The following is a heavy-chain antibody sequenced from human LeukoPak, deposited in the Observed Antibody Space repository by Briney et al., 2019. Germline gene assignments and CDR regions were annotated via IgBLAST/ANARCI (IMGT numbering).Heavy chain of an antibody. Sequence: GGSLRLSCAASGFTFSSYGMTWVRQAPGKGLEWVSAVSATGDMTWYADSVKGRFTVSRDNSKNTLYLQMNSLRAEDTAVYYCVKKSHYMSTLYFFDGWGQGTLVTVSS. V-gene: IGHV3-23*01. CDR2: VSATGDMT. D-gene: IGHD2-2*02. CDR3: VKKSHYMSTLYFFDG. CDR1: GFTFSSYG. J-gene: IGHJ4*02.